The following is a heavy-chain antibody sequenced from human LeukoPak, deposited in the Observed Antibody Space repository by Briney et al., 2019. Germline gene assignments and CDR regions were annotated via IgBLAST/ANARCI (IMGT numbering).Heavy chain of an antibody. CDR2: ISGSGGST. V-gene: IGHV3-23*01. Sequence: GGSLRLSCAASGFTFSSYSMNWVRQAPGKGLEWVSAISGSGGSTYYADSVKGRFTISRDNSKNTLYLQMNSLRAEDTAVYYCAKDQGLRYFNWLPLDAFDIWGQGTMVTVSS. J-gene: IGHJ3*02. CDR1: GFTFSSYS. D-gene: IGHD3-9*01. CDR3: AKDQGLRYFNWLPLDAFDI.